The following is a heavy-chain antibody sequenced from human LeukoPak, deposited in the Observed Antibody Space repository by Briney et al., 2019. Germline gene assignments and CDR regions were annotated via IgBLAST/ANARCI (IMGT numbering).Heavy chain of an antibody. V-gene: IGHV4-34*01. J-gene: IGHJ6*02. CDR2: INHSGST. CDR3: AREGSSSWYVYYYYGMDV. Sequence: SETLSLTCAVYGGSFSGYYWSWIRQPPGKGLEWIGEINHSGSTNYNPSLKSRVTISVDTSKNQFSLKLSSVTAADTAVYYCAREGSSSWYVYYYYGMDVWGQGTTVTVSS. D-gene: IGHD6-13*01. CDR1: GGSFSGYY.